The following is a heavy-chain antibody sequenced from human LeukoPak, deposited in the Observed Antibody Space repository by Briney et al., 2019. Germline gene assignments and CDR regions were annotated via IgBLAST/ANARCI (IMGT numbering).Heavy chain of an antibody. Sequence: PSETLSLTCTVSGGSISSYYWSWIRQPPGKGLEWIWYIYYSGSTNYNPSLKSRVTISVDTSKNQFSLKLSSVTAADTAVYYCARSDGSSWYYFDYWGQGTLVTVSP. J-gene: IGHJ4*02. CDR2: IYYSGST. V-gene: IGHV4-59*01. D-gene: IGHD6-13*01. CDR3: ARSDGSSWYYFDY. CDR1: GGSISSYY.